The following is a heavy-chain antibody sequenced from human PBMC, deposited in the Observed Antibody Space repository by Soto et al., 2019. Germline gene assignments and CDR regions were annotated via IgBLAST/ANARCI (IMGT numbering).Heavy chain of an antibody. Sequence: PSETLSLTCFLCDDSSDLYYWSWIRQPPGKRLEWIGYIYSSGSTTYNPSLKSRVTMSIDTPKKQFTLKLSSVTAADTAVYYCASTKMRAAASFDYWGPGALVTVSS. D-gene: IGHD6-13*01. CDR2: IYSSGST. CDR3: ASTKMRAAASFDY. V-gene: IGHV4-59*01. J-gene: IGHJ4*02. CDR1: DDSSDLYY.